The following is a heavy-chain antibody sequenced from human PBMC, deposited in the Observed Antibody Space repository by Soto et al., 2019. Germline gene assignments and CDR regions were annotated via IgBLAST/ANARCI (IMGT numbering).Heavy chain of an antibody. Sequence: EVQLVESGGGLVQPGGSLRLSCAASGFTVSSNYMSWVRQAPGKGLEWVSVIYSGGSTYYADSVKGRFTISRHNSKNTLYLQMNSMRAEDTAVYYCARDGIVGANYAFDIWGQGTMVIVSS. CDR1: GFTVSSNY. J-gene: IGHJ3*02. CDR3: ARDGIVGANYAFDI. CDR2: IYSGGST. D-gene: IGHD1-26*01. V-gene: IGHV3-53*04.